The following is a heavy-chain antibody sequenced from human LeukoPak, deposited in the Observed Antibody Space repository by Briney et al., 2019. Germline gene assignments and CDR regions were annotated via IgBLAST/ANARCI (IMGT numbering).Heavy chain of an antibody. D-gene: IGHD2-2*01. V-gene: IGHV3-21*01. CDR3: ARRADPALDY. CDR2: ISSSSSYI. CDR1: GFTFSSYS. Sequence: NTGGSLRLSCAASGFTFSSYSMNWVRQAPGKGLEWVSSISSSSSYIYYADSVKGRFTISRDNAKNSLYLQMNSLRVEDTAVYYCARRADPALDYWGQGTLVTVSS. J-gene: IGHJ4*02.